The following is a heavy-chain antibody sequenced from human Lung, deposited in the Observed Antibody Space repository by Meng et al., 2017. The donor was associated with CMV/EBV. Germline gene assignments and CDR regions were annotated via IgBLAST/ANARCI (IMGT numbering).Heavy chain of an antibody. CDR2: IYHSGST. CDR3: ARVGQWLPIDY. D-gene: IGHD6-19*01. J-gene: IGHJ4*02. V-gene: IGHV4-4*02. Sequence: SGPGLLKPSGLLSPTCAVSGGSIGSRNGWSWVRPPPGKGLEWIGEIYHSGSTNYNPSLKSRVTISVDKSKNQFSLNLSSVTAADTAVYYCARVGQWLPIDYWGQGTLVTVSS. CDR1: GGSIGSRNG.